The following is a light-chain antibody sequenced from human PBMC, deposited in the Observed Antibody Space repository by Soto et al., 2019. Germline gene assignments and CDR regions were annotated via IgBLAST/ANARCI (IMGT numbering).Light chain of an antibody. CDR3: QQSYSTPRGIT. CDR1: QSISSY. V-gene: IGKV1-39*01. Sequence: DIQMTPSPSSLSASVGDRVTITCRAIQSISSYLNWYQQKPGKAPKLLIYAASSLQSGVPSRFSGSGSGTDFTLTISSLQPEDFATYYCQQSYSTPRGITFGQGTRLEIK. CDR2: AAS. J-gene: IGKJ5*01.